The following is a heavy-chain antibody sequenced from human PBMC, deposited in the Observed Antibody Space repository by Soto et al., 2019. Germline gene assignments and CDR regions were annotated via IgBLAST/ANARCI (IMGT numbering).Heavy chain of an antibody. J-gene: IGHJ5*02. Sequence: SQTLSLTCAISGDSVSSYSAAWNWIRQSPSGGLEWLGRTYYRSRFFSDYAESVKSRIIINPDTSKNQFSLQLKSVTPEDTAVYYCARDRYSSSGWFAPWGQGTPVTVSS. CDR3: ARDRYSSSGWFAP. V-gene: IGHV6-1*01. CDR2: TYYRSRFFS. CDR1: GDSVSSYSAA. D-gene: IGHD6-6*01.